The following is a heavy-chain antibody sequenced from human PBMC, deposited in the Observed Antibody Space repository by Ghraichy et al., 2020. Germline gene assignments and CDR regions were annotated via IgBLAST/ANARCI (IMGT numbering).Heavy chain of an antibody. D-gene: IGHD3-16*02. Sequence: GESLNISCAASGFTFDDYAMHWVRQAPGKGLEWVSLISWDGGSTYYADSVKGRFTISRDNSKNSLYLQMNSLRAEDTALYYCAKDIGEYDYVWGSYRLLPYYYYYGMDVWGQGTTVTVSS. CDR2: ISWDGGST. J-gene: IGHJ6*02. CDR1: GFTFDDYA. V-gene: IGHV3-43D*03. CDR3: AKDIGEYDYVWGSYRLLPYYYYYGMDV.